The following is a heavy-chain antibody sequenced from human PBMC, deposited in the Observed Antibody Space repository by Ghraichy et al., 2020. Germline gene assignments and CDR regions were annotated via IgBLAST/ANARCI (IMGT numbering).Heavy chain of an antibody. V-gene: IGHV4-31*03. CDR1: GGSISSGGYY. CDR3: ARAGYCSSTSCYGWFDP. Sequence: LSLTCTVSGGSISSGGYYWSWIRQHPGKGLEWIGYIYYSGSTYYNPSLKSRVTISVDTSKNQFSLKLSSVTAADTAVYYCARAGYCSSTSCYGWFDPWGQGTLVTVSS. D-gene: IGHD2-2*01. CDR2: IYYSGST. J-gene: IGHJ5*02.